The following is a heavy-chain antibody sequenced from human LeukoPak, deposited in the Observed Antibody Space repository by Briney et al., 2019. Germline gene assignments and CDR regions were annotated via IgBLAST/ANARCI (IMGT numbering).Heavy chain of an antibody. CDR3: AKDKGLAAAGTLDY. Sequence: GGSLRLSCAASGFTFSSYGMHWVRQAPGKGLEWVAVIWYDGSNKYYADSVKGRFTISRDNSKNTLYLQMNSLRAEDTAVYYCAKDKGLAAAGTLDYWGQGTLVTVSS. CDR1: GFTFSSYG. J-gene: IGHJ4*02. V-gene: IGHV3-30*02. CDR2: IWYDGSNK. D-gene: IGHD6-13*01.